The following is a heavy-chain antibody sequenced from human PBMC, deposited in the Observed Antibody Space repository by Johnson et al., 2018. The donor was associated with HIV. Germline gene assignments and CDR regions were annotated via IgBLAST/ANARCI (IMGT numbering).Heavy chain of an antibody. Sequence: VQLVESGGGLVKPGGSLRLSCTASGFAFSNYAMHWVRQAPGKGLIWVACIKTDGSDTNYADSVKGRFTISRDNAKNTVYLQMDSLRDEDMAVYYCARGALGSFDIWGQGTMVTVSA. D-gene: IGHD3-10*01. CDR1: GFAFSNYA. CDR2: IKTDGSDT. CDR3: ARGALGSFDI. V-gene: IGHV3-74*02. J-gene: IGHJ3*02.